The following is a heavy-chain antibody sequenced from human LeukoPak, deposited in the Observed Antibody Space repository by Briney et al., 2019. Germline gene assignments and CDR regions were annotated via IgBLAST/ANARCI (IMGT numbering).Heavy chain of an antibody. V-gene: IGHV3-11*01. CDR1: GFTFSDYY. J-gene: IGHJ6*03. CDR3: AAGYGGYLYYYYYYYMDV. Sequence: GGSLRLSCAASGFTFSDYYMSWIRQAPGKGLEWVSYISSSGSTIYYADSVKGRFTISRDNAKNSLYLQMNSLRAEDTAVYYCAAGYGGYLYYYYYYYMDVWGKGTTVTISS. CDR2: ISSSGSTI. D-gene: IGHD5-12*01.